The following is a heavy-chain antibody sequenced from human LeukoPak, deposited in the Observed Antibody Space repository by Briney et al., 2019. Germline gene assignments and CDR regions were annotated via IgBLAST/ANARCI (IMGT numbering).Heavy chain of an antibody. Sequence: GGSLRLSCAASGFTFSSYWMSWVRQAPGKGLEWVANIKQDGSEKYCVDSVKGRITISRDNAKNSLYLQMNSLRAEDTAVYYCASAFTAMVPDYWGQGTLVTVSS. D-gene: IGHD5-18*01. V-gene: IGHV3-7*01. J-gene: IGHJ4*02. CDR2: IKQDGSEK. CDR3: ASAFTAMVPDY. CDR1: GFTFSSYW.